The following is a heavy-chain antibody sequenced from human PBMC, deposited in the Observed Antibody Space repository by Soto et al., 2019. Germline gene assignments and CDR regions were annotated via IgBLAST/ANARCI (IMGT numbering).Heavy chain of an antibody. CDR1: GYTFTSYG. D-gene: IGHD2-2*01. J-gene: IGHJ6*02. Sequence: ASVKVSCKASGYTFTSYGISWVRQAPGQGLEWMGWISAYNGNTSYAQKLQGRVTMTTDTSTSTAYMELRSLRSDDTAVYYCARDELCRSTSCYAVYYYYGMDVWGQGTTVTVSS. CDR2: ISAYNGNT. CDR3: ARDELCRSTSCYAVYYYYGMDV. V-gene: IGHV1-18*01.